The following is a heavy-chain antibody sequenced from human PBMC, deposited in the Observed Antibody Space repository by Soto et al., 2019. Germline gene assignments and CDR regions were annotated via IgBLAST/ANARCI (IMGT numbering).Heavy chain of an antibody. Sequence: PGESLKISCKGSGYTFTNYWIGWVRQMPGKGLEWMGIIYPGDSDTNYNPSFQGQVTISADKSITTTYLQWTSLNASDTDIYYCAASIFYYGMDVWGQGTTVTVSS. CDR1: GYTFTNYW. CDR2: IYPGDSDT. CDR3: AASIFYYGMDV. V-gene: IGHV5-51*01. J-gene: IGHJ6*02.